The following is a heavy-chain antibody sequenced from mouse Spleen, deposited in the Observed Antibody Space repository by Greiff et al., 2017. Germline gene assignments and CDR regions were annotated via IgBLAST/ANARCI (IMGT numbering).Heavy chain of an antibody. Sequence: VQLQQSGPELVKPGASVKIPCKASGYTFTDYNMDWVKQSHGKSLEWIGDINPNNGGTIYNQKFKGKATLTVDKSSSTAYMELRSLTSEDTAVYYCARSYYGNYVGDYWGQGTSVTVSS. CDR1: GYTFTDYN. D-gene: IGHD2-10*01. CDR2: INPNNGGT. V-gene: IGHV1-18*01. CDR3: ARSYYGNYVGDY. J-gene: IGHJ4*01.